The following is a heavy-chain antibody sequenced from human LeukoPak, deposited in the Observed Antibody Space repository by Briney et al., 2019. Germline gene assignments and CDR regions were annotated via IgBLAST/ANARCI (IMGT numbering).Heavy chain of an antibody. CDR3: ARDRAESQWLVRYWFDP. V-gene: IGHV1-2*02. CDR1: GYTFNGYY. Sequence: ASVKVSCKASGYTFNGYYIHWVRQAPGQGLEWMGWINPNSGGTNYTQKFEGRVTMTRDASITTAYMELTGLRSDDTAMYYCARDRAESQWLVRYWFDPWGQGTLVTVSS. D-gene: IGHD6-19*01. CDR2: INPNSGGT. J-gene: IGHJ5*02.